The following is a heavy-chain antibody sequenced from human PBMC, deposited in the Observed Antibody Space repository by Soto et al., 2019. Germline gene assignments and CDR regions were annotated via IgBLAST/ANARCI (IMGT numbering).Heavy chain of an antibody. CDR2: INHSGST. CDR3: ARGDRTVTIFGVVIIGFYYYGMDV. V-gene: IGHV4-34*01. J-gene: IGHJ6*02. CDR1: GGSFSVYY. D-gene: IGHD3-3*01. Sequence: PSETLSLTCAVYGGSFSVYYWSWIRQPPGKGLEWIGEINHSGSTNYNPSLKSRVTISVDTSKNQFSLKLSSVTAADTAVYYCARGDRTVTIFGVVIIGFYYYGMDVWGQGTTVTVSS.